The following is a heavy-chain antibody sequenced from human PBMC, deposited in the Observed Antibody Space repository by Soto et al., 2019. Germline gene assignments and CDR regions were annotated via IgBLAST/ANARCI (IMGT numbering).Heavy chain of an antibody. CDR2: IYWDEVK. J-gene: IGHJ4*02. D-gene: IGHD1-7*01. CDR1: GFSLSTNGVG. V-gene: IGHV2-5*02. Sequence: QITLKESGPTLVKPTQTLTLTCTFSGFSLSTNGVGVGWFRQPPGKALEWLALIYWDEVKRYSPSLKSRLTITKGTSKNQVVHTMSDMDPVDTDTYYCAHKMMLDLAFDYWGQGNLVTVSS. CDR3: AHKMMLDLAFDY.